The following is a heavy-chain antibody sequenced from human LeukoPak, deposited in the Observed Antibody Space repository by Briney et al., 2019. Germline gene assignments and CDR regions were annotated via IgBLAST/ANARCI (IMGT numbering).Heavy chain of an antibody. CDR3: AREPVNVVVVAYYYYGMDV. J-gene: IGHJ6*02. Sequence: GGSLRLSCAASGFTFSSYGMHWVRQAPGKGLEWVAVIWYDGSNKYYADSVKGRFTISRDNSKNTLYLQMNSLRAGDTAVYYCAREPVNVVVVAYYYYGMDVWGQGTTVTVSS. CDR2: IWYDGSNK. D-gene: IGHD2-15*01. CDR1: GFTFSSYG. V-gene: IGHV3-33*01.